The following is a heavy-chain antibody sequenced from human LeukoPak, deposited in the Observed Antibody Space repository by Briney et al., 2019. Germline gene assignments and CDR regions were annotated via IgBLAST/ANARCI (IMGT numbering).Heavy chain of an antibody. CDR1: GFTVSSIY. V-gene: IGHV3-53*04. D-gene: IGHD5-18*01. J-gene: IGHJ6*02. CDR2: IYSGGST. Sequence: GGSLRLSCTASGFTVSSIYMSWVRQAPGKGLEWVSVIYSGGSTYYADSVKGRFTISRHNFNNTLYLQMNSLRAEDTAVYYCARDPGYSYGRDYYYYGMDVWGQGTTVTVSS. CDR3: ARDPGYSYGRDYYYYGMDV.